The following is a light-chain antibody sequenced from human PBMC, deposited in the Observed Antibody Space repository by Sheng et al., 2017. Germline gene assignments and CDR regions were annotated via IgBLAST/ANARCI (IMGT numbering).Light chain of an antibody. J-gene: IGLJ3*02. CDR1: SSNIGSNS. Sequence: QSVLTQPPSASGTAGQGVIISCSGRSSNIGSNSVYWYQQLPGTTPKLVIYRNDQRPSGVPDRFSGSKSGASASLAISGLRTEDEAHYYCAGWDDRLSGWVFGAGTKLSVL. CDR2: RND. CDR3: AGWDDRLSGWV. V-gene: IGLV1-47*01.